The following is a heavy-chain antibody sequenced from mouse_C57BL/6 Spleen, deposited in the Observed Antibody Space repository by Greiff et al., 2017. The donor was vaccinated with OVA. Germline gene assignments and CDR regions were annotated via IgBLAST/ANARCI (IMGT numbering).Heavy chain of an antibody. CDR2: IYPRSGNT. CDR1: GYTFTSYG. D-gene: IGHD1-1*01. J-gene: IGHJ3*01. Sequence: VQLQESGAELARPGDSVKLSCKASGYTFTSYGISWVKQRTGQGLEWIGEIYPRSGNTYYNEKFTGKATLTADKSSSTAYMELRSLTTEDSAVYFCARWGLYGSSYDWFAYWGQGTLVTVSA. V-gene: IGHV1-81*01. CDR3: ARWGLYGSSYDWFAY.